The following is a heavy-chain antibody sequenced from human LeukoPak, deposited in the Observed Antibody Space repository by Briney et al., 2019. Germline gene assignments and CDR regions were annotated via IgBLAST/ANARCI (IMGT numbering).Heavy chain of an antibody. D-gene: IGHD2-15*01. Sequence: PSETLSLTCAVYGGSFSDYSWSWIRQPPGKGLEWIGEINHSGSTNYNPSLKSRVTMSVDTSKNQFSVKLSSVTAADTAVYYCARHGVATWFDPWGQGTPVTVSS. CDR2: INHSGST. CDR1: GGSFSDYS. J-gene: IGHJ5*02. CDR3: ARHGVATWFDP. V-gene: IGHV4-34*01.